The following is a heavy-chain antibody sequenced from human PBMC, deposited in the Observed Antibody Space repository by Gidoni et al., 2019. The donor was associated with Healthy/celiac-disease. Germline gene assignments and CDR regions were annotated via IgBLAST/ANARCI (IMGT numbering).Heavy chain of an antibody. D-gene: IGHD3-22*01. J-gene: IGHJ2*01. CDR2: IDYSGGT. CDR3: ARHPYDSSGYYLPYWYFDL. V-gene: IGHV4-39*01. CDR1: GGSISSSSYY. Sequence: QLQLQESGPGLVKPSETLSLTCPVSGGSISSSSYYWGWIRQPPGKGPEWIGRIDYSGGTYYNPSLKSRVTISVDTSKNQFSLKLSSVTAADTAVYYCARHPYDSSGYYLPYWYFDLWGRGTLVTVSS.